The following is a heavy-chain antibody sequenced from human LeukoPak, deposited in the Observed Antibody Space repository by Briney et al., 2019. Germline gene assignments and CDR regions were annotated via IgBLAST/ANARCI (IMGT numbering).Heavy chain of an antibody. J-gene: IGHJ6*03. CDR1: GFTFSSYS. Sequence: GGSLRLSCAASGFTFSSYSMKWVRQAPGKGLEWVSYISSSSSTIYYADSVKGRFTISRDNAKNSLYLQMNSLRAEDTAVYYCARHRQITIPDYMDVWGKGTTVTVSS. D-gene: IGHD3-3*01. V-gene: IGHV3-48*04. CDR2: ISSSSSTI. CDR3: ARHRQITIPDYMDV.